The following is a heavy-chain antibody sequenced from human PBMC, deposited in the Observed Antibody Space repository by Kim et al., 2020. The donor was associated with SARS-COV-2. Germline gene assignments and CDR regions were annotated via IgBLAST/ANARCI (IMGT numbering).Heavy chain of an antibody. CDR3: ARDQGGSYVDY. CDR2: ISYSGSK. V-gene: IGHV4-30-4*01. CDR1: GDSFSSVAYY. D-gene: IGHD1-1*01. J-gene: IGHJ4*02. Sequence: SETLSLTCAVSGDSFSSVAYYWSWIRRPPGRGLEWIGYISYSGSKYFNPSLQSRVTMSVDTSKNQFSLDLSSVTAADTAVYFCARDQGGSYVDYWGQG.